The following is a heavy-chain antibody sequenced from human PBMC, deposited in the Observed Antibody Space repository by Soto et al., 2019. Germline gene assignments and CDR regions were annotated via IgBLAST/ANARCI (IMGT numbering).Heavy chain of an antibody. V-gene: IGHV3-23*01. J-gene: IGHJ4*02. CDR3: AKDRDYPRDQFHY. D-gene: IGHD2-2*01. CDR1: GFTFTYYA. CDR2: ISANGQGI. Sequence: LXLSCTASGFTFTYYAFSWVRQAPGKGLEWVSAISANGQGIYYADSVRGRFTISRDNSKNTVFLHMDSLRAEDTAVYYCAKDRDYPRDQFHYWGQGTLVTVSS.